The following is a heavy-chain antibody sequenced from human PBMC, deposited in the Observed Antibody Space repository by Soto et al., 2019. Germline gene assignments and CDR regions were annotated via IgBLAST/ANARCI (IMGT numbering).Heavy chain of an antibody. CDR3: VRHGGRPANHLVTLDV. D-gene: IGHD2-2*01. V-gene: IGHV5-51*01. CDR2: IYPGDSHI. Sequence: LGEALKVSCKGSGYSFPRYWIGCARQMPGKGLEWMGDIYPGDSHIKYSPSFQCQVTISADRSISTAYRQWSSLKASAAGRYYCVRHGGRPANHLVTLDVWGQGTTVSV. CDR1: GYSFPRYW. J-gene: IGHJ6*02.